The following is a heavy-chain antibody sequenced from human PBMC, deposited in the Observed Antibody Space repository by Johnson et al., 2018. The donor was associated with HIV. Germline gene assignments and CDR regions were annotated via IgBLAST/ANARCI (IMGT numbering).Heavy chain of an antibody. CDR1: GFTFDDYG. CDR2: INWNGGNT. J-gene: IGHJ3*02. D-gene: IGHD6-13*01. CDR3: ARDSSSWSLGAFDI. Sequence: VQLVESGGGVVRPGGSLRLSCATSGFTFDDYGMSWVRQATGKGLEWVSGINWNGGNTGYGDSVKGRFTISRDNAKNSLYLQMNSLRAEDTAVYYCARDSSSWSLGAFDIWGQGTMVTVSS. V-gene: IGHV3-20*04.